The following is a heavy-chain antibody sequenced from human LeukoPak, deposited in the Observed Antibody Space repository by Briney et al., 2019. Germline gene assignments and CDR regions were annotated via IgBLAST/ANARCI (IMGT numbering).Heavy chain of an antibody. CDR1: GFTFSSYA. V-gene: IGHV3-23*01. D-gene: IGHD6-19*01. Sequence: GGSQRLSCADSGFTFSSYAMSWVRQAPGKGLEWVSAISGSGGSTYYADSVKGRFTISRDNSKNTLYLQMNSLRAEDTAVYYCAKDKYSSGWYYFDYWGQGTLVTVSS. J-gene: IGHJ4*02. CDR2: ISGSGGST. CDR3: AKDKYSSGWYYFDY.